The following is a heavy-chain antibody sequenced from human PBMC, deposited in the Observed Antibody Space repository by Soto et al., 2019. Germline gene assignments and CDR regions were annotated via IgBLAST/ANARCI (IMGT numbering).Heavy chain of an antibody. V-gene: IGHV3-23*01. CDR3: AIIAARMITFGGVIVDY. CDR2: ISGSGGST. J-gene: IGHJ4*02. D-gene: IGHD3-16*02. CDR1: GFTFSSYA. Sequence: GGSLRLSCAASGFTFSSYAMSWVRQAPGKGLEWVSAISGSGGSTYYADSVKGRFTISRDNSKNTLYLQMNSLRAEDTAVYYCAIIAARMITFGGVIVDYWGQGTLVTVSS.